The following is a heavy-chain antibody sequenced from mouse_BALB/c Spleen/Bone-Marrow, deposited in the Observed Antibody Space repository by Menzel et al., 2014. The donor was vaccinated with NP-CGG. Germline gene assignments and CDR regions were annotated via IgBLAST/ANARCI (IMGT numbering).Heavy chain of an antibody. D-gene: IGHD5-1*01. CDR2: INPSNGGT. CDR3: TRLPH. V-gene: IGHV1S81*02. Sequence: VKLQESGAELVMPGASVKLSCKASGYTFTSYYMYWVKQRPGQGPEWIGEINPSNGGTNFNEKFKSRATLTVDKSSSTAYMQLSSLTSEDSAVYYCTRLPHWGQGTSVTVSS. CDR1: GYTFTSYY. J-gene: IGHJ4*01.